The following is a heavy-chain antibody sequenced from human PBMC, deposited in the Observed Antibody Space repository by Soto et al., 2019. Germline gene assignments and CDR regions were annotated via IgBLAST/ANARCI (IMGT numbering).Heavy chain of an antibody. V-gene: IGHV3-23*01. Sequence: EVQLLESGGGLVQPGGSLRLSCAASGFTFSSYAMSWVRQAPGKGLEWVSAISGSGGSTYYADSVKGRFTISRDNSKNTLYLQMNSLRAEDTAVYYCAKDPGDYGDYDRGGDAFDIWGQGTMVTVSS. J-gene: IGHJ3*02. CDR1: GFTFSSYA. CDR3: AKDPGDYGDYDRGGDAFDI. CDR2: ISGSGGST. D-gene: IGHD4-17*01.